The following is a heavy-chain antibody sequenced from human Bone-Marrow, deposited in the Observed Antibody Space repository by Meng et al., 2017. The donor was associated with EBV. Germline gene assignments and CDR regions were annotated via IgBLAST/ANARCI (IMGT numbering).Heavy chain of an antibody. D-gene: IGHD6-13*01. J-gene: IGHJ4*02. CDR1: XXXFTGYY. CDR2: NNPSSGGT. CDR3: ARDSKQEFDY. Sequence: QCXVAVKQPVSXXSVPCRASXXXFTGYYIHLVRQAPRHRLEWMGWNNPSSGGTNYAKKFQGWVTMTRDKSISTAYMELSRLRSDDTAVYYCARDSKQEFDYWGQGTLVTVSS. V-gene: IGHV1-2*04.